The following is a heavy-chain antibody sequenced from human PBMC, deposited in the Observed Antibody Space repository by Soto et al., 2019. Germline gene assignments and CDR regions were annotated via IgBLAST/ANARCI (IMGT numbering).Heavy chain of an antibody. CDR2: TYYRSKWYN. CDR1: RDSVSSNSAA. V-gene: IGHV6-1*01. J-gene: IGHJ6*02. D-gene: IGHD6-19*01. CDR3: ALGVAGAGPYYYYGMDV. Sequence: SQTLSLTCAISRDSVSSNSAAWNWIRQSPSRGLEWLGRTYYRSKWYNDYAVSVKSRITINPDTSKNQFSLQLNSVTPEDTAVYYCALGVAGAGPYYYYGMDVWGQGTTVTVSS.